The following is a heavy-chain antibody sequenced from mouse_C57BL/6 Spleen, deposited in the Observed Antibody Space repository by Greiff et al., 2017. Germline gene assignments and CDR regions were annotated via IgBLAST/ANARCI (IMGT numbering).Heavy chain of an antibody. CDR1: GYTFTSYW. CDR2: IYPGNSDT. D-gene: IGHD1-1*01. V-gene: IGHV1-5*01. Sequence: VQLQQSGTVLARPGASVKMSCKTSGYTFTSYWMHWVKQRPGQGLEWIGAIYPGNSDTSYNQKFKGKAKLTAVTSASTAYMELSSLTNEDSAVYYCTGEGYYGSSLYWYFDVWGTGTTVTVSS. CDR3: TGEGYYGSSLYWYFDV. J-gene: IGHJ1*03.